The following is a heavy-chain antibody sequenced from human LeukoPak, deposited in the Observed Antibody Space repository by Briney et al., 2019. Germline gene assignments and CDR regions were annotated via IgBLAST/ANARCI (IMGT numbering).Heavy chain of an antibody. J-gene: IGHJ5*02. D-gene: IGHD2-2*01. CDR1: GGSISSGGYS. V-gene: IGHV4-30-2*01. Sequence: PSETLSLTCAVSGGSISSGGYSWSWIRQPPGKGLEWIGYIYHSGSTYYNPSLKSRVTISVDRSKNQFSLKLSSVTAADTAVYYCARGKVPAAPGFDPWGQGTLVTVSS. CDR2: IYHSGST. CDR3: ARGKVPAAPGFDP.